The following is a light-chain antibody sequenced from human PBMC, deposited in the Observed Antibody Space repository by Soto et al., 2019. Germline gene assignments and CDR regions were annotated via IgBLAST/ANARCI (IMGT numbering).Light chain of an antibody. CDR3: QQYGSSPYT. CDR1: QSVSSTY. Sequence: EIVLTQSPGTLSLSPGERATLSCRASQSVSSTYLAWFQQKPGQPPRLLIYRASSRATGIPDRFSGSGSGTDFTLTISRLEPEDFAVYYCQQYGSSPYTFGQGTKLESK. V-gene: IGKV3-20*01. CDR2: RAS. J-gene: IGKJ2*01.